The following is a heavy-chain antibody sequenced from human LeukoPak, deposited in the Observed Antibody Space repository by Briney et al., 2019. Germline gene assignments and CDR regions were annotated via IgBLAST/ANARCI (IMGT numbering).Heavy chain of an antibody. CDR1: GGSISGYY. J-gene: IGHJ4*02. Sequence: SETLSLTCTVSGGSISGYYWSWIRQPPRKGLEWIGYIYYSGNTNYNPSLKSRVTISVDTSNNQFSLKLSSVTAADTAVYYCARNFGSSWYYFDYWGQGTLVTVSS. V-gene: IGHV4-59*01. CDR2: IYYSGNT. D-gene: IGHD6-13*01. CDR3: ARNFGSSWYYFDY.